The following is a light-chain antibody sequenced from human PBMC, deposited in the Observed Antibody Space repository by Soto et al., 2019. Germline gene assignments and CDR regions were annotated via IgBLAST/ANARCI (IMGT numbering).Light chain of an antibody. CDR3: QQRSNWPGT. V-gene: IGKV3-11*01. CDR1: QSVSSY. Sequence: EIVLTQSPATLSLSPGERATLSCRASQSVSSYLAWYQQKPGQAPRLLIYDASARATGIPARFSGSGSGTDFTLTISSLEPDDFAVYYCQQRSNWPGTFGQGTKLEI. CDR2: DAS. J-gene: IGKJ2*01.